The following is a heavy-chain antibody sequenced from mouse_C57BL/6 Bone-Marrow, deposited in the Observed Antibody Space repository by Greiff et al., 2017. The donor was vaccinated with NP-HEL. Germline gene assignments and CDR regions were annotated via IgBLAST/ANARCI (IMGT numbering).Heavy chain of an antibody. CDR3: TTNWYYDV. J-gene: IGHJ1*03. CDR2: IDPETGGT. Sequence: QVQLQQSGAELVRPGASVTLSCKASGYTFTDYEMHWVKQTPVHGLEWIGAIDPETGGTAYNQKFKGKAILTADKSSSTAYMELRSLTSADSAVYYCTTNWYYDVWGTGTTVTGSS. CDR1: GYTFTDYE. V-gene: IGHV1-15*01.